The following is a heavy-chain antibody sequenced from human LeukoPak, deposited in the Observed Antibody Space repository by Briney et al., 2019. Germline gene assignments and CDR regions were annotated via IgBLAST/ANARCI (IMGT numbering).Heavy chain of an antibody. J-gene: IGHJ6*03. V-gene: IGHV4-4*07. D-gene: IGHD6-13*01. CDR1: GGSISSYY. CDR2: IYTSGST. Sequence: MASETLSLTCTVSGGSISSYYWSWIRRPAGKGLEWIGRIYTSGSTNYNPSLKSRVTMSVDTSKNQFSLKLSSVTAADTAVYYCARGGHSSWTYYYYYYYMDVWGKGTTVTVSS. CDR3: ARGGHSSWTYYYYYYYMDV.